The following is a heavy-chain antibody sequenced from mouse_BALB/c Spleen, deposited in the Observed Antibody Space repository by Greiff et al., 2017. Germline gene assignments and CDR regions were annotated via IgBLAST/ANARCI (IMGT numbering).Heavy chain of an antibody. Sequence: ESGPGLVKPSQSLSLTCSVTGYSITSGYYWNWIRQFPGNKLEWMGYISYDGSNNYNPSLKNRISITRDTSKNQFFLKLNSVTTEDTATYYCARENYGYVGAMDYWGQGTSVTVSS. V-gene: IGHV3-6*02. CDR3: ARENYGYVGAMDY. CDR2: ISYDGSN. J-gene: IGHJ4*01. D-gene: IGHD2-2*01. CDR1: GYSITSGYY.